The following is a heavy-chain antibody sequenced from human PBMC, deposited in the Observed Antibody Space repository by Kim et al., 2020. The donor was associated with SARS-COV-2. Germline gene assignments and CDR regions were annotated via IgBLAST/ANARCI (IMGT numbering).Heavy chain of an antibody. J-gene: IGHJ5*02. D-gene: IGHD6-13*01. V-gene: IGHV2-5*02. CDR1: GFSLSTSGVG. CDR3: AHSILIRRLVQQGWFDP. CDR2: IYWDDDK. Sequence: SGPTLVNPTQTLTLTCTFSGFSLSTSGVGVGWIRQPPGKALEWLALIYWDDDKRYSPSLKSRLNITKDTSKNQVVLTMTNMDPVDTATYYWAHSILIRRLVQQGWFDPWGQGTLVTVSS.